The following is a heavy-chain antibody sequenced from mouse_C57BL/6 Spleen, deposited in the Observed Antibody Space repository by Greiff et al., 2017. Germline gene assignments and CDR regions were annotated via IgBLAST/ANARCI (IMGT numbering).Heavy chain of an antibody. V-gene: IGHV1-69*01. CDR1: GYTFTSYW. D-gene: IGHD3-1*01. CDR2: IDPSDSYT. Sequence: VQLQQPGAELVMPGASVKLSCKASGYTFTSYWMHWVKQRPGQGLEWIGEIDPSDSYTNYNQKFKGKSTLTVDKSSSTAYMQLSSLTSEDSAVYYYASIGTRAMDYWGQGTSVTVSS. CDR3: ASIGTRAMDY. J-gene: IGHJ4*01.